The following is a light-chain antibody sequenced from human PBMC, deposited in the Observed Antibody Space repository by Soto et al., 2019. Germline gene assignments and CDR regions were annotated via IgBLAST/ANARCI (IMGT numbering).Light chain of an antibody. CDR3: QQYNSHPYT. CDR2: KAS. J-gene: IGKJ2*01. Sequence: DFPMTQSPSTLSASVGDRVTITCRASQSIHSWLAWYQQKPGRTPKLLIYKASTLQSGVPSRFSGSGSGTEFTLTINKMQPDDFATYYCQQYNSHPYTFGQGTKLEI. V-gene: IGKV1-5*03. CDR1: QSIHSW.